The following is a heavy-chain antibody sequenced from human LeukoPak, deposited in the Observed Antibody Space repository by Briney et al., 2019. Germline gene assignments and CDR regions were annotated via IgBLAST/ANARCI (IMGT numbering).Heavy chain of an antibody. J-gene: IGHJ4*02. CDR1: GGSISSGDYY. Sequence: PSQTLSLTCTVSGGSISSGDYYWSWIRQPPGKGLEWIGYIYYSGSTNYNPSLKSRVTISVDTSKNQFSLKLSSVTAADTAVYYCARGSYDILTGYYTYYFDYWGQGTLVTVSS. V-gene: IGHV4-61*08. D-gene: IGHD3-9*01. CDR3: ARGSYDILTGYYTYYFDY. CDR2: IYYSGST.